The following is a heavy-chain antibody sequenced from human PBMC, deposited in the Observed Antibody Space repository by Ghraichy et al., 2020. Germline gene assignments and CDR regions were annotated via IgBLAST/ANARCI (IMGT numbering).Heavy chain of an antibody. CDR2: ISGSGGNR. Sequence: GGSLRLSCAASGFTFGSNAMSWVRQAPGKGLEWVSTISGSGGNRHYADSVQGRFAISRDNSTNTVDLHMSSLRADDKAVYYCTRDPGYCSTSTCYAEGGWVDPWGQGALVTVSS. D-gene: IGHD2-2*01. CDR1: GFTFGSNA. V-gene: IGHV3-23*01. CDR3: TRDPGYCSTSTCYAEGGWVDP. J-gene: IGHJ5*02.